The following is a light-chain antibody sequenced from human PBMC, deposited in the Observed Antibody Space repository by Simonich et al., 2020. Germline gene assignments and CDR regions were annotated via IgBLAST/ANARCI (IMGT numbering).Light chain of an antibody. Sequence: QAGLTQPPSVSKGLRQTATLTCTGNSNNVGNQGAAWLQHHQGHPPKLLSYRNNNRPSGISERLTASRSGNTASLTITGLQPEDEADYYCSAWDSSLSAWVSGGGTKLTVL. J-gene: IGLJ3*02. CDR3: SAWDSSLSAWV. V-gene: IGLV10-54*01. CDR1: SNNVGNQG. CDR2: RNN.